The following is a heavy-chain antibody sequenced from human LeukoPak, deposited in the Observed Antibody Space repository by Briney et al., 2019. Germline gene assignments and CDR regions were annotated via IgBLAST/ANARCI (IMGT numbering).Heavy chain of an antibody. CDR1: GGSISSSSYY. CDR2: IYYSGST. J-gene: IGHJ4*02. V-gene: IGHV4-39*07. CDR3: ARGGVGSSWYYMTFPPDY. Sequence: SETLSLTCTVSGGSISSSSYYWGWIRQPPGKGLEWIGSIYYSGSTNYNPSLKSRVTISVDTSKNQFSLKLSSVTAADTAVYYCARGGVGSSWYYMTFPPDYWGQGTLVTVSS. D-gene: IGHD6-13*01.